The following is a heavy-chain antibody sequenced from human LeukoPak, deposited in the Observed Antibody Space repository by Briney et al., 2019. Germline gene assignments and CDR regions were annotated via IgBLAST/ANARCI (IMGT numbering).Heavy chain of an antibody. CDR3: ARHYYVDFWSEDYYYMDV. CDR2: IYTSGST. CDR1: GGSISSYY. V-gene: IGHV4-4*09. Sequence: SETLSLTCTVSGGSISSYYWSWIRQPPGKGLEWIGYIYTSGSTNYNPSLKSRVTISVDTSKNQFSLKLSSVTAADTAVYHCARHYYVDFWSEDYYYMDVWGKGTTVTVSS. D-gene: IGHD3-3*01. J-gene: IGHJ6*03.